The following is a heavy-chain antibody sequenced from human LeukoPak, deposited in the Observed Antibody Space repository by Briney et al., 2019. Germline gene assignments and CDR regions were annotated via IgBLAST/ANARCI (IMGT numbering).Heavy chain of an antibody. J-gene: IGHJ4*02. CDR2: IYTSGST. Sequence: SETLSLTCTVSGGSISSYYWSWIRQPAGGGLEWIGRIYTSGSTNYNPSLKSRVTMSVDTSKTQFSLKLSSVTAADTAVYYCARDAESYYYDSSGYYSGPDLGFDYWGQGTLVTVSS. V-gene: IGHV4-4*07. CDR1: GGSISSYY. CDR3: ARDAESYYYDSSGYYSGPDLGFDY. D-gene: IGHD3-22*01.